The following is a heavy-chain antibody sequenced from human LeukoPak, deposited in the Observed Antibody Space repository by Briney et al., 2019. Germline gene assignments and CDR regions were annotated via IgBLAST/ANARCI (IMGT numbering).Heavy chain of an antibody. V-gene: IGHV4-59*08. D-gene: IGHD1-26*01. Sequence: SETLSLTCTVSGGSISSYYWSWIRQPPGKGLEWIGYIYYSGSTNYNPSLKSRVTISVDTSKNQFSLKLSSGTAADTAVYYCARHQAQAIVGEAGFDYWGQGTLVTVSS. CDR1: GGSISSYY. J-gene: IGHJ4*02. CDR2: IYYSGST. CDR3: ARHQAQAIVGEAGFDY.